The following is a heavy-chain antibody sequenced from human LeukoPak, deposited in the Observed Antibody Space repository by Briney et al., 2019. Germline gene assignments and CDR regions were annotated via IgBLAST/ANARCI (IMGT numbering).Heavy chain of an antibody. J-gene: IGHJ4*02. CDR3: ARDLADFWSGYYDY. D-gene: IGHD3-3*01. Sequence: SQTLSLTCAVSGGSISSGGYSWSWIRQPPGKGLEWIGYIYHSGSTYYNPSLKSRVTISVDRSKNQFSLKLSSVTAADTAVYYCARDLADFWSGYYDYWGQGTLVTVSS. CDR2: IYHSGST. V-gene: IGHV4-30-2*01. CDR1: GGSISSGGYS.